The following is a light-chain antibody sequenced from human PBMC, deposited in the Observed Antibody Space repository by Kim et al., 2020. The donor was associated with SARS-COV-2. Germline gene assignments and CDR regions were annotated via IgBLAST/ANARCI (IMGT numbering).Light chain of an antibody. V-gene: IGKV3-15*01. Sequence: ETVMTQSPTTLSVSPGERATLSCRASQSVGSTLAWYQQKPGQAPRLLIYGASSRATGVPARFSGSGSETEFTLTISSLQSEDFAVYFCQQYNNWPLTFGGGTKVDIK. CDR1: QSVGST. CDR3: QQYNNWPLT. J-gene: IGKJ4*01. CDR2: GAS.